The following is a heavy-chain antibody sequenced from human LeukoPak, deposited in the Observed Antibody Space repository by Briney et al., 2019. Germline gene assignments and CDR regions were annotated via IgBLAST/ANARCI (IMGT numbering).Heavy chain of an antibody. Sequence: GGSLRLSCAASGFTFSSYAMSWVRQAPGEGLEWVSAISGSGGSTYYADSVKGRFTISRDNSKNTLYLQMNSLRAEDTAVYYCAKDVSYCSSTSCYQDYWGQGTLVTVSS. D-gene: IGHD2-2*01. CDR3: AKDVSYCSSTSCYQDY. CDR1: GFTFSSYA. V-gene: IGHV3-23*01. J-gene: IGHJ4*02. CDR2: ISGSGGST.